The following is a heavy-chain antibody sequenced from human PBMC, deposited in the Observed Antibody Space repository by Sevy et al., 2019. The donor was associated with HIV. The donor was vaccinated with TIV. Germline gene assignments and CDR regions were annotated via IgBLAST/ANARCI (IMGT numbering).Heavy chain of an antibody. J-gene: IGHJ6*03. CDR2: ISGSGTRT. CDR1: GFSFDSYG. V-gene: IGHV3-23*01. Sequence: GGSLRLSCAVSGFSFDSYGMTWVRQAPGKGLEWVSAISGSGTRTYYADSVKGRFIISRDNSKNTLDLQMNSLRAEDTAVYYCWKGGGGHYDPDEIAYYFYYYNMDVWGKGTTVTVSS. CDR3: WKGGGGHYDPDEIAYYFYYYNMDV. D-gene: IGHD3-22*01.